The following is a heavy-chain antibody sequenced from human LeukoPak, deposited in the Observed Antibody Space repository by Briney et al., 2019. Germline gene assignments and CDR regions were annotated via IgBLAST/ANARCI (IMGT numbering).Heavy chain of an antibody. V-gene: IGHV4-31*03. CDR2: IYYSGST. Sequence: PSETLSLTCTVSGGSISSGGYYWRWVRQHPGKGLEWIGYIYYSGSTYYNPSLKSRVTISVDTSKNQFSLKLSSVTAADTAVYYCASGRGHGINFDYWGQGTLVTVSS. CDR3: ASGRGHGINFDY. J-gene: IGHJ4*02. D-gene: IGHD2-21*01. CDR1: GGSISSGGYY.